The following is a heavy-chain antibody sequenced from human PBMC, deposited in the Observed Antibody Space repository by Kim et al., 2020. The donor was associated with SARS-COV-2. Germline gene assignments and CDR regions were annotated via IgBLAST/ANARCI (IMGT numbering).Heavy chain of an antibody. CDR3: ARTFIAAGYYYGMDV. V-gene: IGHV1-69*02. D-gene: IGHD6-6*01. Sequence: QKFQGRVTITADKSTSTAYMELSSLRSEDTAVYYCARTFIAAGYYYGMDVWGQGTTVTVSS. J-gene: IGHJ6*02.